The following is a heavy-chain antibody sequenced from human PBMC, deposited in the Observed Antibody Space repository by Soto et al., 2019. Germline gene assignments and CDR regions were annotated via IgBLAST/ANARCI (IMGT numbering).Heavy chain of an antibody. Sequence: PSESLSLTCTVACGSISSISYYWGWIRQPPGKCLEWIGSIYYIGIXXYSPSLKXXVTISVETSKXQFSLXRISVTSADTAVYYCARTGPYSSDNNWGQGTLVTVX. V-gene: IGHV4-39*07. D-gene: IGHD3-22*01. J-gene: IGHJ1*01. CDR1: CGSISSISYY. CDR3: ARTGPYSSDNN. CDR2: IYYIGIX.